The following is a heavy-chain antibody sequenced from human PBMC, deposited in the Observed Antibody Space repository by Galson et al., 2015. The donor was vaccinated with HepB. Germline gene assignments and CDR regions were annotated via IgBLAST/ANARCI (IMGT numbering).Heavy chain of an antibody. V-gene: IGHV3-48*03. CDR3: ATYLHHTIAYYPFNWFDP. CDR1: GFTFSSFE. CDR2: ISSSGGTT. J-gene: IGHJ5*02. D-gene: IGHD3-16*01. Sequence: SLRLSCAASGFTFSSFEMSWVRQAPGKGLEWVSYISSSGGTTYYADSVKGRFIISRDNAKNSLYLQMNSLRAEDTAVYYCATYLHHTIAYYPFNWFDPWGQGALFTVSS.